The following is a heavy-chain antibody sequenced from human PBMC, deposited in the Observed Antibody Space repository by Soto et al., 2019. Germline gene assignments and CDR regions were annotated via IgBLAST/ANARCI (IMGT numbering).Heavy chain of an antibody. D-gene: IGHD6-25*01. CDR3: ARDPRGAATNYYYYGMDV. CDR2: INPNSGGT. Sequence: GASVKVSCKAFGYTFTGYYMHWVRQAPGQGLEWMGWINPNSGGTNYAQKFQGWVTMTRDTSISTAYMELSRLRSDDTAVYYCARDPRGAATNYYYYGMDVWGQGTTVTV. J-gene: IGHJ6*02. V-gene: IGHV1-2*04. CDR1: GYTFTGYY.